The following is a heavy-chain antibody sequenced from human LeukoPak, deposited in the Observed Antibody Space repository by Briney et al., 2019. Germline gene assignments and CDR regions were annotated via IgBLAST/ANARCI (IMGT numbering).Heavy chain of an antibody. J-gene: IGHJ4*02. CDR1: GYTFTGYY. V-gene: IGHV1-8*02. CDR2: INPNSGNT. Sequence: EASVKVSCKASGYTFTGYYMHWVRQAPGQGLEWMGRINPNSGNTGYAQKFQGRVTMTRNTSISTAYMELSSLRSEDTAVYYCARVAPDYYNSGSYYEDYWGQGTLVTVSS. CDR3: ARVAPDYYNSGSYYEDY. D-gene: IGHD3-10*01.